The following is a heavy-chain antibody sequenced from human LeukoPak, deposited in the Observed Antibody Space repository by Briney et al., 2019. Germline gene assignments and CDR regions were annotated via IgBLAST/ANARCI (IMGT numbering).Heavy chain of an antibody. Sequence: GGSLRLSCAASGFAFSSYWMNWVRQAPGKGLEWVSHINSDGSTTNYADSVKGRFTISRDNAKNSLYLQMNSLRAEDTAVYYCARGQDHGDYFDYWGQGTLVTVSS. CDR2: INSDGSTT. J-gene: IGHJ4*02. CDR1: GFAFSSYW. V-gene: IGHV3-74*01. D-gene: IGHD3-16*01. CDR3: ARGQDHGDYFDY.